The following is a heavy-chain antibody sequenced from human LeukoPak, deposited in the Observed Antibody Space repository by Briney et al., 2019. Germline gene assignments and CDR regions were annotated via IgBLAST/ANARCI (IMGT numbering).Heavy chain of an antibody. D-gene: IGHD2-8*01. V-gene: IGHV3-23*01. J-gene: IGHJ4*02. CDR3: AKAAVPGTKYYFDS. Sequence: GGSLRLSCAASGFTFSSYAMGWVRQAPGKGLEWVSSISGSGSSTYYADSVKGRFTISRDSSKDTLYLQMNTLRAEDTALYCCAKAAVPGTKYYFDSWGQGTLVTVSS. CDR1: GFTFSSYA. CDR2: ISGSGSST.